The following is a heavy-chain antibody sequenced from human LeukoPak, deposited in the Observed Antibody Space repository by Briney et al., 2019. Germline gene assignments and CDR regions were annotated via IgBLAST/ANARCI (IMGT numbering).Heavy chain of an antibody. CDR2: INYDGTSI. V-gene: IGHV3-74*01. CDR3: ARGLSDGWFYFAS. CDR1: GFTFSSNW. J-gene: IGHJ4*02. D-gene: IGHD6-19*01. Sequence: GGSLRLSCTASGFTFSSNWMHWVRQVPGKGPVWVSRINYDGTSISYAESVKGRFTISRDNAKNTLYLQMNSLRAEDTAVYHCARGLSDGWFYFASWGQGTPVTVSS.